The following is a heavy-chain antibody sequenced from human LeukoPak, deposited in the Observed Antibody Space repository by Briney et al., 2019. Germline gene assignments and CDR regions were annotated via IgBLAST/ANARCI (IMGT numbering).Heavy chain of an antibody. V-gene: IGHV4-38-2*02. Sequence: SETLSLTCTVSGYSISSGYYWGWIRQPPGKGLEWIGSIYHSGSTYYNPSLKSRVTISVDTSKNQFSLKLSSVTAADTAVYYCARVLLQAAYYDFWSGVNYFDYWGQGTLVTVSS. D-gene: IGHD3-3*01. CDR3: ARVLLQAAYYDFWSGVNYFDY. CDR1: GYSISSGYY. CDR2: IYHSGST. J-gene: IGHJ4*02.